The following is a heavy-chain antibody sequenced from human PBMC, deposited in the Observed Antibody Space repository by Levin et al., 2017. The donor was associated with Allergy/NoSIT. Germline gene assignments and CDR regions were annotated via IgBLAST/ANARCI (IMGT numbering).Heavy chain of an antibody. J-gene: IGHJ4*02. CDR1: GFTFGDYA. CDR3: TRDPYDSSGYYSLGIYY. V-gene: IGHV3-49*04. CDR2: IRSKAYGGTT. D-gene: IGHD3-22*01. Sequence: GGSLRLSCTASGFTFGDYAMSWVRQAPGKGLEWVGFIRSKAYGGTTEYAASVKGRFTISRDDSKSIAYLQMNSLKTEDTAVYYCTRDPYDSSGYYSLGIYYWGQGTLVTVSS.